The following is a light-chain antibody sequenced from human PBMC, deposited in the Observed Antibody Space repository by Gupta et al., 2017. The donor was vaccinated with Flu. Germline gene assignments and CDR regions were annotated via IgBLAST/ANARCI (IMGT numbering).Light chain of an antibody. CDR3: HTHGITVST. CDR2: GAP. V-gene: IGKV3-20*01. CDR1: QSVNNNL. Sequence: ESLFTQSPGTLSLSPRERATLSFRASQSVNNNLLTWYQQKPGQAPRLLIYGAPSSATGNPDRGSGSGSGRDFTLTISRLVPEDFAVYYCHTHGITVSTFGPGTKLEIK. J-gene: IGKJ2*01.